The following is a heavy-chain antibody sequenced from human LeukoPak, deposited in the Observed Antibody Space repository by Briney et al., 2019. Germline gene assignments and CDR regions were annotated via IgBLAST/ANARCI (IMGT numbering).Heavy chain of an antibody. V-gene: IGHV4-38-2*01. CDR2: IYHSGST. CDR1: GYSISSGYY. D-gene: IGHD3-10*01. J-gene: IGHJ4*02. Sequence: PWETLSLTCAVSGYSISSGYYWGWIRQPPGKGLEWIGSIYHSGSTYYNPSLKSRVTISVDTSKNQFSLKLSSVTAADTAVYYCARVSFTMVRGVINYFDYWGQGTLVTVSS. CDR3: ARVSFTMVRGVINYFDY.